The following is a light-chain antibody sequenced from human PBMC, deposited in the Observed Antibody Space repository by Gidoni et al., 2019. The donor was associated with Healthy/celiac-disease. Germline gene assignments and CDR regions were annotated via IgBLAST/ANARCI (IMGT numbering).Light chain of an antibody. V-gene: IGLV2-14*01. CDR3: SSYTSSSTPLVV. J-gene: IGLJ2*01. CDR1: RSDVGGYNY. Sequence: QSALTQPASVSGSPGQSIPISCTGTRSDVGGYNYVSWYQQHPGKAPKLMIYDVSNRPSGVSNRFSGSKSGNTASLTISGLQAEDEADYYCSSYTSSSTPLVVFGGGTKLTV. CDR2: DVS.